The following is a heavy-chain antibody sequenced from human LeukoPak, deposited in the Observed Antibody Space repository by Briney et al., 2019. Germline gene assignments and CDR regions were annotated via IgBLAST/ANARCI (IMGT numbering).Heavy chain of an antibody. CDR3: AKDTVANYDSSGYLPTLGY. D-gene: IGHD3-22*01. CDR1: GFTFSSYA. Sequence: GGSLRLSCAASGFTFSSYAMSGVRQAPGKGLEWVSAISGSGGSTYYADSVKGRFTSSRDNSKNTLYLQMNSLRAADTAVYYCAKDTVANYDSSGYLPTLGYWGQGTLVTVSS. J-gene: IGHJ4*02. V-gene: IGHV3-23*01. CDR2: ISGSGGST.